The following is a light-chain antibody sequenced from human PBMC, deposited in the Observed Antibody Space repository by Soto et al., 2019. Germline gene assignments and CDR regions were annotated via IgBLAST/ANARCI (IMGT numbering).Light chain of an antibody. J-gene: IGKJ4*01. CDR2: GAS. CDR1: QSLGSTF. Sequence: EILLTQSPGTLSLSPGDRATLSCRASQSLGSTFLAWYQQQSGQSRMLLIYGASDRATDIPDRFSGSGSGADFTLTISSLEPEDFAVYFCHQYGTLPLSFRGGTKVEIK. V-gene: IGKV3-20*01. CDR3: HQYGTLPLS.